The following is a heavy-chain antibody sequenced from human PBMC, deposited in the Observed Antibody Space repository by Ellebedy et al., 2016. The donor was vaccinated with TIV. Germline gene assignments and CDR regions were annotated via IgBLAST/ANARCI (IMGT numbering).Heavy chain of an antibody. Sequence: MPSETLSLTCIVSGGSISSYYWSWIRQPPGKGLEWIGYIYYSGSTNYNPSLKSRVTISIDTSRNQFSLRLTSVTAADTAVYFCAGKIAGYYYGLDVWGQGTTVTVSS. V-gene: IGHV4-59*08. CDR3: AGKIAGYYYGLDV. CDR2: IYYSGST. CDR1: GGSISSYY. J-gene: IGHJ6*02.